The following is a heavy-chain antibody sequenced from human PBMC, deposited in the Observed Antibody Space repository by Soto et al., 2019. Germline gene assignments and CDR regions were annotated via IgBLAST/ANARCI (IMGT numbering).Heavy chain of an antibody. CDR3: ARDLTIRGALDY. Sequence: QVQLVESGGGVVQPGRSLRLSCAASGFTFSSYAMHWVRQAPGKGLEWVAVISYDGSNKYYADSVKGRFTISRDNSKNTLYLQMNSLRAEDTAVYYCARDLTIRGALDYWGQGTLVTXSS. J-gene: IGHJ4*02. D-gene: IGHD1-1*01. CDR1: GFTFSSYA. CDR2: ISYDGSNK. V-gene: IGHV3-30-3*01.